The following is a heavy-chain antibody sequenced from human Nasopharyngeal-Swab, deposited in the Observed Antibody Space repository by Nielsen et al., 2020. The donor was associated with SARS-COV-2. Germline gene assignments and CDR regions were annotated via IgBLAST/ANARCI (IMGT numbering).Heavy chain of an antibody. Sequence: GEVLKISCAASGFTFSSYAMSWVRPAPGKGLEWVSVIHTDLNSTYYVDSVKGRFTISRDNSKKTLFLQMNSLRVEDTAVYYCAKVRSWRLDAFDFWGQGTLVTVSS. J-gene: IGHJ4*02. D-gene: IGHD6-13*01. V-gene: IGHV3-23*03. CDR2: IHTDLNST. CDR1: GFTFSSYA. CDR3: AKVRSWRLDAFDF.